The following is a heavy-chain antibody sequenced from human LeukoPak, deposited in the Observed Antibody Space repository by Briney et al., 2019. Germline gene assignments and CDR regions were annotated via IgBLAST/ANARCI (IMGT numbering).Heavy chain of an antibody. V-gene: IGHV4-61*02. CDR3: ARDGRYSPFDP. J-gene: IGHJ5*02. D-gene: IGHD2-21*01. CDR1: GGSISSGSYY. Sequence: PSETLSLTCTVSGGSISSGSYYWSWIRQPAGKGLEWIGRIYTGGSTNYNPSLKSRVTMSVATSKNQFSLKLSSVTAADTAVYYCARDGRYSPFDPWGQGTLVTVSS. CDR2: IYTGGST.